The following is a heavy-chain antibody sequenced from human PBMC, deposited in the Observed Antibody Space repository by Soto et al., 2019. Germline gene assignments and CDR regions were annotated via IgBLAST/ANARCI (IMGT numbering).Heavy chain of an antibody. CDR3: ATDLVVVVVVTTGGVFVL. CDR1: EFTFSSYA. Sequence: EVQLLESGGGLVHPGGSLRLSCEVSEFTFSSYAMSWVRQAPGKGLEWVSTISGSGVSTYYGDSVKGRFTISRDNSKNTLYLQMNSLSVEDTAMYYCATDLVVVVVVTTGGVFVLWGQGTMVTVSS. CDR2: ISGSGVST. V-gene: IGHV3-23*01. D-gene: IGHD3-22*01. J-gene: IGHJ3*01.